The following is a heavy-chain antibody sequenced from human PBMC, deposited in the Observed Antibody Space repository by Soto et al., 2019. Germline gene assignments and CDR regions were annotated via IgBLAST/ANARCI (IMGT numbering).Heavy chain of an antibody. CDR3: ARANPVYAVV. CDR1: GGSISSRGYS. Sequence: SETLSLTCAVSGGSISSRGYSWSWIRQPPGKGLEWIGYIYHSGSTYYNPSLKSRVTISVDRSKNQFSLKLSSVTAADTAVYYFARANPVYAVVWGQGTLVTVSS. V-gene: IGHV4-30-2*01. J-gene: IGHJ4*02. CDR2: IYHSGST. D-gene: IGHD2-2*01.